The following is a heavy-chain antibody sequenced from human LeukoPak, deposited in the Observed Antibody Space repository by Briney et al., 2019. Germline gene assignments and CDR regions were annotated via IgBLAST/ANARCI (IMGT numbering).Heavy chain of an antibody. V-gene: IGHV1-46*01. J-gene: IGHJ5*02. CDR2: INPSGGST. CDR1: GYTFTSYY. CDR3: ARDYADYYDSSGYRSHNWFDP. D-gene: IGHD3-22*01. Sequence: ASVKVSCKASGYTFTSYYMHWVRQAPGQGLEWMGIINPSGGSTSYAQKFQGRVTMTRDPSTSTVYMELSSLRSEDTAVYYCARDYADYYDSSGYRSHNWFDPWGQGTLVTVSS.